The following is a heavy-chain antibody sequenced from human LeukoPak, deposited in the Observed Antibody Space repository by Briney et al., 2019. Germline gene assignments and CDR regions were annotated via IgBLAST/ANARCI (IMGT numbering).Heavy chain of an antibody. J-gene: IGHJ4*02. CDR2: ISSSSSYI. CDR3: ARAYYDSSGYYFFDY. D-gene: IGHD3-22*01. CDR1: GFTFSSYS. V-gene: IGHV3-21*01. Sequence: GGSLRLSCAASGFTFSSYSMNWVRQAPGKGLEWVSSISSSSSYIYYADSVKGRFTISRDNAKNSLYLQMNSLRDEDTAVYYCARAYYDSSGYYFFDYWGQGTLVTVSS.